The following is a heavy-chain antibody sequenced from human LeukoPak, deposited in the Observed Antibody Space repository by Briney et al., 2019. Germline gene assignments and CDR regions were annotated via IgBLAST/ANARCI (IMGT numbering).Heavy chain of an antibody. CDR1: GYTLSEIS. J-gene: IGHJ4*02. Sequence: GASVKVSCKVSGYTLSEISMYWVRQAPGKGLEWMGGIDREDGQTIYAQKFQGRVTMTEDTSTDTACMEVSRLTSEDTAFYYCATVGYSYGAFDYWGQGTLVTVSS. V-gene: IGHV1-24*01. CDR3: ATVGYSYGAFDY. D-gene: IGHD5-18*01. CDR2: IDREDGQT.